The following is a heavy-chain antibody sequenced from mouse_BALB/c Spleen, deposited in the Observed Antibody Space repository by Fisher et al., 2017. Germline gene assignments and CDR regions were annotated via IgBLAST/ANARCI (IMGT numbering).Heavy chain of an antibody. CDR3: SEDSAVYYCARGIYYGNYRYAMDY. V-gene: IGHV1-9*01. J-gene: IGHJ4*01. Sequence: KFKGKATFTADKSSNTAYMQLSSLTSEDSAVYYCARGIYYGNYRYAMDYWGQGTSVTVSS. D-gene: IGHD2-1*01.